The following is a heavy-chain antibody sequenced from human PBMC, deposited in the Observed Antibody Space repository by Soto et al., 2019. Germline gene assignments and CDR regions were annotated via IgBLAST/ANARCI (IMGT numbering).Heavy chain of an antibody. J-gene: IGHJ4*02. Sequence: VASVKVSCKASGYTFTSYDINWVRQATGQGLEWMGWMNPNSGNTGYAQKFQGRVTTTRNTSISTAYMELSSLRSEDTAVYYCAIGAFYDPFMVRGDATFDYWGQGTLVTVSS. CDR2: MNPNSGNT. CDR3: AIGAFYDPFMVRGDATFDY. D-gene: IGHD3-10*01. V-gene: IGHV1-8*01. CDR1: GYTFTSYD.